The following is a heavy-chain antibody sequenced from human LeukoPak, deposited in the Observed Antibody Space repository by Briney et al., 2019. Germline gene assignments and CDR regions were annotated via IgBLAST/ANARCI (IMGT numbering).Heavy chain of an antibody. CDR1: GFTFSYYS. J-gene: IGHJ2*01. Sequence: PGGSLRPSCSASGFTFSYYSMNWVRQAPGKGLEWVSSISSRGSYIYYEDSLKGRFTISRDNAKNSLYLQMTGLRVEDTAMYFCARDLGDIVLEPPSIHFDLWGRGTLVTVSS. D-gene: IGHD2-2*01. CDR2: ISSRGSYI. CDR3: ARDLGDIVLEPPSIHFDL. V-gene: IGHV3-21*01.